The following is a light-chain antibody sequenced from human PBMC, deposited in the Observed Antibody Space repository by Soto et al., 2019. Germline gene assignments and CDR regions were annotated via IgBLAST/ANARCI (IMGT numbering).Light chain of an antibody. CDR2: GAS. CDR3: QPYGRSANA. J-gene: IGKJ4*01. Sequence: LTQSPNSLSWSPGERESVAWRISQTVSSNYLAWYQQKPGQAPRLLIYGASSRATGIPDRYSGSGSGTDFTLTISRLEPEHFAVNYCQPYGRSANAFGGGTKVDIK. V-gene: IGKV3-20*01. CDR1: QTVSSNY.